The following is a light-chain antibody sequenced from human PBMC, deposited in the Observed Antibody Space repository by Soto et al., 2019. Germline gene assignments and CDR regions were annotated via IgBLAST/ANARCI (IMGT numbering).Light chain of an antibody. J-gene: IGKJ4*01. CDR2: GAS. V-gene: IGKV3-15*01. CDR3: MQGTHWPLT. Sequence: LVMTQSPATLSVSPGERATLSCRASQSVSSSLAWYQQKPGQAPRLLIYGASTGATGIPARFSGSGSGTDFSLTISSLQSEDVGVYYCMQGTHWPLTFGGGTKVDIK. CDR1: QSVSSS.